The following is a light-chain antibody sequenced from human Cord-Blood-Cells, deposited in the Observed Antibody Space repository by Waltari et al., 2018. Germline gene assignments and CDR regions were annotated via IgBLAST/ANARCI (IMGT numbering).Light chain of an antibody. Sequence: QSALTQPASVSGSPGQSITISFTGTSSDVGSYNLVSWYQQNPGKAPKLMIYEGSKRPSGVSNRFSGSKSGNTASLTISGLQAEDEADYYCCSYAGSSTWVFGGGTKLTVL. CDR2: EGS. CDR1: SSDVGSYNL. V-gene: IGLV2-23*01. J-gene: IGLJ3*02. CDR3: CSYAGSSTWV.